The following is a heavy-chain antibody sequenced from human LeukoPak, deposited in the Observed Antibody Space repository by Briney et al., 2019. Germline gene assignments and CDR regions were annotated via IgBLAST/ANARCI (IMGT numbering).Heavy chain of an antibody. D-gene: IGHD1-14*01. CDR2: IHRSGST. J-gene: IGHJ4*02. CDR1: PDSTTSNF. Sequence: KPSETLSLTCTVSPDSTTSNFWSWVRQPPGKGLEWIGEIHRSGSTNYTPSLQSLVTISIDRSKNQIALELSSVTAADTAVYYCAREIVGGFNPGAYWGQGTLVTVSS. V-gene: IGHV4-4*02. CDR3: AREIVGGFNPGAY.